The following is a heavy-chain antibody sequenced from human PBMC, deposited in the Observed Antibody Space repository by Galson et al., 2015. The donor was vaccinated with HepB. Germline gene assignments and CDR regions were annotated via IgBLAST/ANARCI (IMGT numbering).Heavy chain of an antibody. CDR3: ARGVHDYVWGSYRHDAFDI. CDR1: GGSISSGGYS. D-gene: IGHD3-16*02. J-gene: IGHJ3*02. CDR2: IYYSGST. V-gene: IGHV4-30-4*07. Sequence: TLSLTCAVSGGSISSGGYSWSWIRQPPGKGLEWIGYIYYSGSTYYNPSLKSRVTISVDTSKNQFSLKLSSVTAADTAVYYCARGVHDYVWGSYRHDAFDIWGQGTMVTVSS.